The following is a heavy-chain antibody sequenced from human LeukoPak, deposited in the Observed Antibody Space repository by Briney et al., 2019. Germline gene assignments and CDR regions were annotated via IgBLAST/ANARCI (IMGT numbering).Heavy chain of an antibody. V-gene: IGHV1-2*02. Sequence: GASVKVSCKASGYTFTGYYMHWVRQAPGQGLEWMGWINPNSGGTNYAQKFQGRVTMTRDTSISTAYMELSRLRSDDTAVYYCAGVGDFWSGYYHYYGMDVWGQGTTVTVSS. D-gene: IGHD3-3*01. CDR3: AGVGDFWSGYYHYYGMDV. CDR2: INPNSGGT. CDR1: GYTFTGYY. J-gene: IGHJ6*02.